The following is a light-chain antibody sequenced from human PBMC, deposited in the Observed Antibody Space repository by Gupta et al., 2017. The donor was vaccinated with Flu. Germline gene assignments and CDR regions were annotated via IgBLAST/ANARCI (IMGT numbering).Light chain of an antibody. CDR3: ASFTNTDTWV. CDR1: NSDIGGYNY. J-gene: IGLJ3*02. Sequence: QAALTQPAPVSGSPGQLITISCTGTNSDIGGYNYVSWFQHHPGNAPKFIIYEVSNRPSGVSNRFSGSKSDNTASLTISGLQAEDEADYYCASFTNTDTWVFGGGTKVTVL. V-gene: IGLV2-14*01. CDR2: EVS.